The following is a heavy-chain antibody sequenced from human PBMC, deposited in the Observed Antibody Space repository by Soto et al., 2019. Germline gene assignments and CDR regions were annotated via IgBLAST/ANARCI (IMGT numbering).Heavy chain of an antibody. CDR2: ISYSGST. Sequence: SETLSLTCTVSGGSVSSGSYYWSWIRQPPGKGLEWIGYISYSGSTNYNPSLKSRVTISVDTSKNQFSLKLSSVTAADTAVYYCARGYTARIYYYYMDVWGKGTTVTVSS. V-gene: IGHV4-61*01. CDR1: GGSVSSGSYY. CDR3: ARGYTARIYYYYMDV. J-gene: IGHJ6*03. D-gene: IGHD5-18*01.